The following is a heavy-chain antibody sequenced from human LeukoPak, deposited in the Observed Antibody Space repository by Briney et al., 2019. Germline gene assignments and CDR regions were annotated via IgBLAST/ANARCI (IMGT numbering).Heavy chain of an antibody. CDR3: ARDVSSSRVGSPFVY. CDR2: ISSSSSTI. J-gene: IGHJ4*02. CDR1: GFTFSSYS. Sequence: GGSLRLPCAASGFTFSSYSMNWVRQAPGKGLEWVSYISSSSSTIYYADSVKGRFTISRDNAKNSLYLQMNSLRAEDTAVYYCARDVSSSRVGSPFVYWGQGTLVTVSS. D-gene: IGHD6-13*01. V-gene: IGHV3-48*01.